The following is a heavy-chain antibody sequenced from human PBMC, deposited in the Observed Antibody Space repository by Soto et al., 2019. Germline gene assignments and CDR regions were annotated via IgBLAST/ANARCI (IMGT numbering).Heavy chain of an antibody. Sequence: LGGSLRLSCTASGFTFTSYGMGWVRQAPGKGLQWVSTIRGDGGQTHYTDSVKGRFSISRDNSKNTVYLQMDSLRAEDTAMYFCARDVGLDSDDFFAYWGQGTQVTVSS. CDR3: ARDVGLDSDDFFAY. J-gene: IGHJ4*02. D-gene: IGHD3-9*01. CDR2: IRGDGGQT. V-gene: IGHV3-23*01. CDR1: GFTFTSYG.